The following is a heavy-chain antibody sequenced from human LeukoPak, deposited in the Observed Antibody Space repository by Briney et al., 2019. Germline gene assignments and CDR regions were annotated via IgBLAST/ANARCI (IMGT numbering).Heavy chain of an antibody. CDR1: GITVASSY. D-gene: IGHD6-19*01. V-gene: IGHV3-66*01. CDR3: ARAPSGWNFDC. CDR2: IYSGGAT. Sequence: GGSLRLSCAASGITVASSYMSWVRQAPGKGLEWVSAIYSGGATYYADSAKGRFTISRDNSKNTLYLRMNNLRVEDTAVYYCARAPSGWNFDCWGQGALVTVST. J-gene: IGHJ4*02.